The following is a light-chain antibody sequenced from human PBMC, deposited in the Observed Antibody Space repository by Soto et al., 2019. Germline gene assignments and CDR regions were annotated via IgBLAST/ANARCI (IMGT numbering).Light chain of an antibody. V-gene: IGLV2-14*01. CDR1: SSDVGAYNY. Sequence: QSVLTQPASVSGSPGQSITISCTGTSSDVGAYNYVSWYQQHPGKAPRLMIYDVSTRPSGVSDRFSGSKSGNTASLTISGLQAEDDADYYCSSYTITSMVFGTGTKVTGL. CDR3: SSYTITSMV. CDR2: DVS. J-gene: IGLJ1*01.